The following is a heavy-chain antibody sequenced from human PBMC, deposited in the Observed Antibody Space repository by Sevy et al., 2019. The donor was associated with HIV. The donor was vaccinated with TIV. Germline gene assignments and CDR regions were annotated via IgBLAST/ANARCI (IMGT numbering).Heavy chain of an antibody. D-gene: IGHD2-15*01. CDR1: EFIFSNYY. CDR3: ARVRDRYCSGGSCYYGYFFDY. J-gene: IGHJ4*02. CDR2: ISDRSDTI. V-gene: IGHV3-48*01. Sequence: GGSLRLSCAASEFIFSNYYMTWVHQAPGKGLEWVSYISDRSDTISYADSVKGRFTISRDNAKNALYLQMSSLRGEDTAVYYCARVRDRYCSGGSCYYGYFFDYWGQGTLVTVSS.